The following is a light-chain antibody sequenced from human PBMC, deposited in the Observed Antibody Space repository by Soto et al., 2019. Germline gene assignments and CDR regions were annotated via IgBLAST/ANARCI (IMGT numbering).Light chain of an antibody. J-gene: IGLJ3*02. CDR2: GVT. Sequence: QSALTQPASVSGSPGQSITISCTGSSNDVGAFNYVSWYRQSPGEAPKVLIRGVTIRPSGVSIRFSGSKSDNTASLTISGLQAEDEAHYYCTSYTTSNTWVFGGGTKLTVL. CDR3: TSYTTSNTWV. V-gene: IGLV2-14*01. CDR1: SNDVGAFNY.